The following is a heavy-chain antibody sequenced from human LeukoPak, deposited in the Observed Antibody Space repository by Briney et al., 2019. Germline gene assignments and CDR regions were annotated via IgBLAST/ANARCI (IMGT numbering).Heavy chain of an antibody. Sequence: PGGSLRLSCAASGFTFSTYAMSWVRQAPGKGLAWVSTISDGGSDTHYADSVKGRFTISRDDSKNTLYLQMNSLRAEDTAVYYCAKALYGDYGRFDYWGQGTLVTVSP. V-gene: IGHV3-23*01. J-gene: IGHJ4*02. CDR2: ISDGGSDT. CDR3: AKALYGDYGRFDY. D-gene: IGHD4-17*01. CDR1: GFTFSTYA.